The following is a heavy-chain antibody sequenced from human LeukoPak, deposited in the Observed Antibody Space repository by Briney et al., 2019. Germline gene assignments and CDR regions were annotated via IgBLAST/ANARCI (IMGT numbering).Heavy chain of an antibody. CDR2: ISGSGVST. V-gene: IGHV3-23*01. D-gene: IGHD3-10*01. J-gene: IGHJ4*02. CDR1: GFTFSSYA. Sequence: PGGSLRLSCAASGFTFSSYAMSWVRQAPGKGLEWVSAISGSGVSTYYADSVKGRFTISRDNSKNTLYLQMNSLRAEDTAVYYCARAPITMVRSSYYFDYWGQGTLVTVSS. CDR3: ARAPITMVRSSYYFDY.